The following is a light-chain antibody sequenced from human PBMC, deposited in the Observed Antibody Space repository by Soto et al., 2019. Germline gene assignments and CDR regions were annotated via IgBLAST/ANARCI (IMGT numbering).Light chain of an antibody. CDR3: SSYTRSSNYL. CDR1: SSDVGGYNY. V-gene: IGLV2-14*01. CDR2: EVS. J-gene: IGLJ1*01. Sequence: QSALTQPASVSGSPGQSITISCTGTSSDVGGYNYVSWYQQHPGKAPKLMIYEVSNRPSGVSNRFSGSKSGNTASLTISGLQAEADADYYCSSYTRSSNYLFGTGTKLTV.